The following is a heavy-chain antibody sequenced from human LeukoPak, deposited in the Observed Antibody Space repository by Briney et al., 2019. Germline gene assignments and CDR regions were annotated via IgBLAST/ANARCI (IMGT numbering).Heavy chain of an antibody. V-gene: IGHV3-53*01. CDR2: IYSCGST. Sequence: PGGSLRLSFASSLFTLSNNYMSWVRQARWKGLEGVSVIYSCGSTYYADSVKGRFTISRNNSNNKLYVQMNSLRAADTAVYYCAREVCLDYWGQGNLVTVSS. D-gene: IGHD3-10*02. J-gene: IGHJ4*02. CDR1: LFTLSNNY. CDR3: AREVCLDY.